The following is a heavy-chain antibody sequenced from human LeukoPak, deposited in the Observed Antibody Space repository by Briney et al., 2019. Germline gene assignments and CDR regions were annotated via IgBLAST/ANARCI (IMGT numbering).Heavy chain of an antibody. CDR2: ISYDGSNK. J-gene: IGHJ4*02. V-gene: IGHV3-30*04. CDR3: ARDLNY. CDR1: GFTFSSYA. Sequence: GGSLRLSCAASGFTFSSYAMHWVRQAPGKGLEWVAVISYDGSNKYYADSVKGRFTISRDNSKNTLYLQMNSLRAEDTAVYYCARDLNYWGQGTLVTVSS.